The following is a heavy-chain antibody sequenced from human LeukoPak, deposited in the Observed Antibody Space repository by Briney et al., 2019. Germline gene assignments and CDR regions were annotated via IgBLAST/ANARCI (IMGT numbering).Heavy chain of an antibody. D-gene: IGHD2-15*01. CDR3: VKDYCSGGSCIDAFDF. J-gene: IGHJ3*01. V-gene: IGHV3-21*01. CDR2: ISGSSSQI. Sequence: GGSLRLSCAASGFTFSSYWMHWVRQAPGKGLEWLSSISGSSSQIFYADSVKGRFTMSRDNAKNSLYLQMNSLRAEDTAVYYCVKDYCSGGSCIDAFDFWGQGTMVTVSS. CDR1: GFTFSSYW.